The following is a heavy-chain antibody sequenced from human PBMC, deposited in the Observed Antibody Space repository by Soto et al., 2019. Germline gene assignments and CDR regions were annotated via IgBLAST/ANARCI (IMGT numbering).Heavy chain of an antibody. CDR2: INAGNGNT. CDR1: GYTFTSYA. J-gene: IGHJ6*02. CDR3: AREGMAAAAFYGMDV. D-gene: IGHD6-13*01. Sequence: ASVKVSCKASGYTFTSYAMHWVRQAPGQRLEWMGWINAGNGNTKYSQKFQGRVTITRDTSASTAYMELSSLRSEDTAVYYCAREGMAAAAFYGMDVWGQGTTVTVSS. V-gene: IGHV1-3*01.